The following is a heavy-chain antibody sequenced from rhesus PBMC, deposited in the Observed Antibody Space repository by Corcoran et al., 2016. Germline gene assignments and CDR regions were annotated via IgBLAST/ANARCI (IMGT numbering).Heavy chain of an antibody. D-gene: IGHD6-25*01. CDR1: GGSISSSY. CDR3: ARLGYSGSWNTNYFDY. J-gene: IGHJ4*01. CDR2: IYGSGSST. Sequence: QLQLQESGPGLVKPAETLSVTCAVSGGSISSSYWSWIRQAPGKGPEWFGYIYGSGSSTHYNPSLDSRVTLSVDTSKNQLSLKLSSVTAADTAVYYCARLGYSGSWNTNYFDYWGQGVLVTVSS. V-gene: IGHV4-169*01.